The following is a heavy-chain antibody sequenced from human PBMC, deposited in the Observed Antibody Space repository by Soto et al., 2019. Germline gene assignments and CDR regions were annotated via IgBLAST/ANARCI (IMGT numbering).Heavy chain of an antibody. CDR2: ISNHGSDK. V-gene: IGHV3-30*18. CDR1: GFTFNNYG. D-gene: IGHD6-13*01. J-gene: IGHJ3*01. Sequence: QVQLVESGGGVVQPGRSLRLSCAASGFTFNNYGMHWVRQAPGKGLEWVETISNHGSDKYYAESVKGRLTTSRDNSKNTVYLQMNSLRAEETAVYYCAKDQGIAASHGIDWGQGTMVTVSS. CDR3: AKDQGIAASHGID.